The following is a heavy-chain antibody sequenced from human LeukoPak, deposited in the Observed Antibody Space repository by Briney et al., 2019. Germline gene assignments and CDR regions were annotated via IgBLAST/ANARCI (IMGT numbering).Heavy chain of an antibody. CDR2: IYYSGST. J-gene: IGHJ2*01. V-gene: IGHV4-39*01. Sequence: PSETLSLTCTVSGGSFSSSSYSWGWIRQPPGKGLEWIGSIYYSGSTYYNPSLKSRVTISVDTSKNQFSLKLSSVTAADTAVYYCARGGNSSPKGRPSHSWYFDLWGRGTPVTVSS. CDR3: ARGGNSSPKGRPSHSWYFDL. D-gene: IGHD6-13*01. CDR1: GGSFSSSSYS.